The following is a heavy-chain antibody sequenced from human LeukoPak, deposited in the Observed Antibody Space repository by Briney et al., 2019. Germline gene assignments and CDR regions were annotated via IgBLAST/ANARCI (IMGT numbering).Heavy chain of an antibody. CDR3: AKDVGKWESLHFFDY. D-gene: IGHD1-26*01. CDR1: GFTVTSNY. CDR2: ISGSGAST. J-gene: IGHJ4*02. Sequence: GGSLRLSCVASGFTVTSNYVTWVRQAPGKGLEWISGISGSGASTYYADSVKGRFTISRDDSRNTLYLQMNSLRGDDTAVYYCAKDVGKWESLHFFDYWGQGTLVTVSS. V-gene: IGHV3-23*01.